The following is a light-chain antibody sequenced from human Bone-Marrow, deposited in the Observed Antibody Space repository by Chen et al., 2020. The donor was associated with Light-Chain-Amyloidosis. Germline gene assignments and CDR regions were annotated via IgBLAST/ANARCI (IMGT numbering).Light chain of an antibody. CDR3: SSFTSSSSYV. CDR1: SGDVGTYNY. CDR2: AVS. V-gene: IGLV2-14*01. J-gene: IGLJ1*01. Sequence: QSALTQPASVSGSPGQSITISCTGTSGDVGTYNYVSWYQQHPGKAPKVMIYAVSNRPSGVSNPFSGSKSGNTASLTISGLQAEHEADYYCSSFTSSSSYVFGPGTKVTVL.